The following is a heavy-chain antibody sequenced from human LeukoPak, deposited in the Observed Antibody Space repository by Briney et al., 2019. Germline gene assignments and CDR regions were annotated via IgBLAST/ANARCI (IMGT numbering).Heavy chain of an antibody. J-gene: IGHJ5*02. V-gene: IGHV4-34*01. CDR3: ARDPPIYYDSSGS. CDR1: GGSFSGYY. Sequence: SETLSLTCAVYGGSFSGYYWSWIRQPPGKGLEWIGEINYSGSTNYNSSLKSRVTISVDTSKNQFSLKLSSVTAADTAVYYCARDPPIYYDSSGSWGQGTLVTVSS. CDR2: INYSGST. D-gene: IGHD3-22*01.